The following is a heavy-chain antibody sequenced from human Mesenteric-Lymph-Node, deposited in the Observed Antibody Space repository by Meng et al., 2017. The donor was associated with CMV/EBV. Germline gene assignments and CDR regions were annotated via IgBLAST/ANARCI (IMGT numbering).Heavy chain of an antibody. Sequence: SSSYYWGWIRQPPGQGLEWIGSIYYSGSSYYNPSLKSRFTISVDTSKNQFSLKLSSVTAADTAVYYCARGEGMYSSSWYSSSWFDPWGQGTLVTVSS. D-gene: IGHD6-13*01. CDR2: IYYSGSS. CDR1: SSSYY. J-gene: IGHJ5*02. CDR3: ARGEGMYSSSWYSSSWFDP. V-gene: IGHV4-39*01.